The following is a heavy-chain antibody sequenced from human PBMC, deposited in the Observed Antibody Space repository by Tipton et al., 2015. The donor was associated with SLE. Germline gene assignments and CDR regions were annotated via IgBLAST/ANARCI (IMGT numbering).Heavy chain of an antibody. CDR3: AKDGGALDY. D-gene: IGHD3-16*01. Sequence: SLRLSCAASGFTFISYVMPWVRQAPGKGREWVAVICDDGSNKYYADSVKGRFTISRDNSKNTLYLQMNSLRAEDTAVYYCAKDGGALDYWGQGTLVTVSS. V-gene: IGHV3-33*06. CDR1: GFTFISYV. J-gene: IGHJ4*02. CDR2: ICDDGSNK.